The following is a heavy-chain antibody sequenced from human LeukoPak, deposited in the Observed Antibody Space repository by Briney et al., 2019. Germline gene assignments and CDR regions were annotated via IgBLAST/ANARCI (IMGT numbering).Heavy chain of an antibody. CDR3: AREVGYYVSSGYYGFWFDL. CDR2: IYYRGST. V-gene: IGHV4-30-4*01. Sequence: SETLSHTCTLSVGSISIGDYYWGWIRQPPGKGLGWLGYIYYRGSTYYNPSLKSRVTISVDTSKNQFSLKLSSVTAADTAVYYCAREVGYYVSSGYYGFWFDLWGQGTVVSVSS. D-gene: IGHD3-22*01. J-gene: IGHJ5*02. CDR1: VGSISIGDYY.